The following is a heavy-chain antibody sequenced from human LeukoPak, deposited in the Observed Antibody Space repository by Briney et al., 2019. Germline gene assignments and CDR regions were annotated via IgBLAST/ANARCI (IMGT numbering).Heavy chain of an antibody. Sequence: SETLSLTCTVSGYSISSGCYWGWIRQPPGKGLEWIGSIYHSGSTYYNPSLKSRVTISVDTSKNQFSLKLRFVTAADTAVYYCARRSSSSSWYWGQGALVTVSS. CDR3: ARRSSSSSWY. V-gene: IGHV4-38-2*02. CDR2: IYHSGST. D-gene: IGHD6-13*01. J-gene: IGHJ4*02. CDR1: GYSISSGCY.